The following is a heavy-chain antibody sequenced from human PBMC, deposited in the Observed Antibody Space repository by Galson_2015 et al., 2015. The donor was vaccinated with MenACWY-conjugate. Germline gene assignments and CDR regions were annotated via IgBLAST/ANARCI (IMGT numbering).Heavy chain of an antibody. CDR3: ARAVPSRGGVVSDY. CDR1: GFYFSNCF. D-gene: IGHD3-10*01. J-gene: IGHJ4*02. CDR2: ITGSGGNT. V-gene: IGHV3-23*01. Sequence: SLRLSCAASGFYFSNCFMSWVRQAPGKGLEWVSGITGSGGNTYYADSVQGRFTLFRDHSKKTLYLQMNSLKAEDTAVYFCARAVPSRGGVVSDYGGPGTQVTVTS.